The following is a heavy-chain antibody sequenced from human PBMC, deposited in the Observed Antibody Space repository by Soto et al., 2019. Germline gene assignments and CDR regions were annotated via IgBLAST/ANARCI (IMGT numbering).Heavy chain of an antibody. CDR2: IYHSGST. CDR3: ARGGYYDSSGLYY. J-gene: IGHJ4*02. Sequence: LSLTGAVSCGSISSGGYSWSWIRQPPGKGLEWIGYIYHSGSTYYNPSPKSRVTISVDRSKNQFSLKLSSVTAADTAVYYCARGGYYDSSGLYYWGQGTLVTVSS. V-gene: IGHV4-30-2*01. CDR1: CGSISSGGYS. D-gene: IGHD3-22*01.